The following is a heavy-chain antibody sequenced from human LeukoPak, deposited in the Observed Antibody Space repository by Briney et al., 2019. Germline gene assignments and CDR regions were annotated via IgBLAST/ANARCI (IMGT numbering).Heavy chain of an antibody. CDR1: GGSISSYY. J-gene: IGHJ6*02. CDR2: IYTSGST. CDR3: ARLRTHITMVRGAPRPSYGMDV. Sequence: SETLSLTCTVSGGSISSYYWSWIRQPAGKGLEWIGRIYTSGSTNYNPSLKSRVTMSVDTSKNQFSLKLSSVTAADTAVYYCARLRTHITMVRGAPRPSYGMDVWGQGTTVTVSS. V-gene: IGHV4-4*07. D-gene: IGHD3-10*01.